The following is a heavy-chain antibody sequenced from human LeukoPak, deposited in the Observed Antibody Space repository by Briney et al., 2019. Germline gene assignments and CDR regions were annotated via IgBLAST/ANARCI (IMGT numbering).Heavy chain of an antibody. D-gene: IGHD2-2*01. CDR2: ISSSSSYI. CDR3: ARDPENLIVVVPAGPFDY. CDR1: GFTFSSYS. V-gene: IGHV3-21*01. Sequence: GGFLRLSCAASGFTFSSYSMNWVRQAPGKGLEWVSSISSSSSYIYYADSVKGRFTISRDNAKNSLYLQMNSLRDEDTAVYYCARDPENLIVVVPAGPFDYWGQGTLVTVSS. J-gene: IGHJ4*02.